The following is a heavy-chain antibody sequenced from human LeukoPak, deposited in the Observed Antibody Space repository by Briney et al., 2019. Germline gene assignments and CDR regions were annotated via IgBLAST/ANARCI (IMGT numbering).Heavy chain of an antibody. D-gene: IGHD6-19*01. CDR3: AREPHSSGWYYYFDY. J-gene: IGHJ4*02. V-gene: IGHV3-53*01. Sequence: PGGSLRLSCAASGFTVSSNYMSWVRQAPGKGLEWVSVIYSDGSTFYADSMKGRFTISRDSSKNTLSLQMNSLRAEDTAVYYCAREPHSSGWYYYFDYWGQGTLVTVSS. CDR1: GFTVSSNY. CDR2: IYSDGST.